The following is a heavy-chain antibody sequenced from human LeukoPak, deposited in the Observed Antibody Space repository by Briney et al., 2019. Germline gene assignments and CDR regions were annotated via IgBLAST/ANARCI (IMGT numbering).Heavy chain of an antibody. CDR1: GFTFSSFV. Sequence: GTSLRLSCAASGFTFSSFVMHWVRQAPGKGPEWEAVISLDGSTKYYAGSVMGRFAISRDNSKNTLFLQMNSLRTEDTAVYYCARDQRPSGWPYNWFDPWGQGTLVTVSS. V-gene: IGHV3-30*01. D-gene: IGHD6-19*01. CDR2: ISLDGSTK. J-gene: IGHJ5*02. CDR3: ARDQRPSGWPYNWFDP.